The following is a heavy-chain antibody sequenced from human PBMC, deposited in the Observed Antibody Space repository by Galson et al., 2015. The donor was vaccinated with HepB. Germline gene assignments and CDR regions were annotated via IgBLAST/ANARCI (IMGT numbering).Heavy chain of an antibody. V-gene: IGHV3-74*01. D-gene: IGHD3-9*01. J-gene: IGHJ4*02. CDR2: INSDGSST. CDR1: GFTFSSYW. Sequence: SLRLSCAASGFTFSSYWMHWVRQAPGKGLVWVSRINSDGSSTSYADSVKGRFTTSRDNSKNTLYLQMNILRSEDTAVYYCAKVDYDILWALDYFDSWGQGTLVTVSS. CDR3: AKVDYDILWALDYFDS.